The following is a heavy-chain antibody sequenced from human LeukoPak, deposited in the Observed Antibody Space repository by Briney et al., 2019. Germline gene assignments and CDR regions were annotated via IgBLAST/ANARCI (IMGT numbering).Heavy chain of an antibody. CDR2: INHSGST. CDR3: ASGYCSGGSCSNFDY. J-gene: IGHJ4*02. D-gene: IGHD2-15*01. CDR1: GGSFSGYY. Sequence: PSETLSLTCAVYGGSFSGYYWSWIRQPPGKGLEWIGEINHSGSTNYNPSLKSRVTISVDTSKNQFSLKLSSVTAADTAVYYRASGYCSGGSCSNFDYWGQGTLVTVSS. V-gene: IGHV4-34*01.